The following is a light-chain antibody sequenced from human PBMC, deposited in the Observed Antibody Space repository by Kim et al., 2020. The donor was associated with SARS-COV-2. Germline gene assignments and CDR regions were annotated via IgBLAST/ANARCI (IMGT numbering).Light chain of an antibody. CDR1: TGAVTSGHY. CDR3: LLYYGGAQPHVI. J-gene: IGLJ2*01. CDR2: SIS. V-gene: IGLV7-43*01. Sequence: ATLTFASSTGAVTSGHYPNWFQHKPGQAPRALIYSISNKYSWTPARFSGSLLGGKAALTLSGVQPEDEADYYCLLYYGGAQPHVIFGGGTQLTVL.